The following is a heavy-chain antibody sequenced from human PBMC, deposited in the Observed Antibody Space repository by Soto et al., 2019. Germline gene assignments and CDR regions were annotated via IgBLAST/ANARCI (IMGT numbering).Heavy chain of an antibody. CDR2: ISYDGSTI. V-gene: IGHV3-30*18. J-gene: IGHJ4*02. D-gene: IGHD5-12*01. CDR1: GFTFSSYA. Sequence: SGGGVVQPGRSLRLSCAASGFTFSSYAMHWVRQAPGKGLEWVAGISYDGSTIYYVDSVKGRFTVSRDNSKNTLYLHMNSLRSEDTAVYSCAKGPWHLAHGHYFDYWGQGTLVTVSS. CDR3: AKGPWHLAHGHYFDY.